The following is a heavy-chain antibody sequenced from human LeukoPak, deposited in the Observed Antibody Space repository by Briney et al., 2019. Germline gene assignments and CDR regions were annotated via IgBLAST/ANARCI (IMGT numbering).Heavy chain of an antibody. D-gene: IGHD2-21*02. Sequence: SVKVSCKASGGTFSSYAISWVRQAPGQGLEWMGRIIPILGIANYAQKFQGRVTITADKSTSTAYMELSSLRSEDTAVYYCARVQDRYSSSTDYWGQGTLVTVSS. CDR3: ARVQDRYSSSTDY. V-gene: IGHV1-69*04. CDR2: IIPILGIA. CDR1: GGTFSSYA. J-gene: IGHJ4*02.